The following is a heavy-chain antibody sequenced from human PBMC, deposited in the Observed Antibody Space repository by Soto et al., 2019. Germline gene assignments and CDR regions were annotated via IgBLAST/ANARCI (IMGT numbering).Heavy chain of an antibody. J-gene: IGHJ4*02. CDR1: GFTLSGYG. D-gene: IGHD2-2*02. CDR3: AKDLGVLRRGYIDY. V-gene: IGHV3-30*18. CDR2: ISYDGSNK. Sequence: QVQLVESGGGVVQPGRSLRLSCAASGFTLSGYGMHWVRQAPGKGLEWVAFISYDGSNKWSADSVKGRFTISRDNSKNTLYLQMNSLRPEDTAVYYCAKDLGVLRRGYIDYWGQGTLVTVSS.